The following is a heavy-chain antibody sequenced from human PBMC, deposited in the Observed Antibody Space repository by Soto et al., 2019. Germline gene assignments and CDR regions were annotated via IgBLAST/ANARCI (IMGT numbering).Heavy chain of an antibody. Sequence: GGSLRLSCAASGFTFFSYSISWVPQAPGKGLEWVSAISGSGGSTYYADSVKGRFTISRDNSKNTLYLQMNSLRAEDTAVYYCAKPRGYSYFFDYWGQGTLVTVSS. J-gene: IGHJ4*02. CDR2: ISGSGGST. D-gene: IGHD5-18*01. CDR3: AKPRGYSYFFDY. V-gene: IGHV3-23*01. CDR1: GFTFFSYS.